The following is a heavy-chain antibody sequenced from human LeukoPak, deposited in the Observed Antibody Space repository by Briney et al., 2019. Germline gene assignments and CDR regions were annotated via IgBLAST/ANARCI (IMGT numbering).Heavy chain of an antibody. J-gene: IGHJ3*02. CDR1: GGSISSYY. V-gene: IGHV4-4*07. Sequence: SETLSLTRTVSGGSISSYYWSWIRQPAGKGLEWIGRIYTSGSTNYNPSLKSRVTISVDTSKNQFSLKLSSVTAADTAVYYCARGRYYYDSIAPPNAFDIWGQGTMVTVSS. D-gene: IGHD3-22*01. CDR2: IYTSGST. CDR3: ARGRYYYDSIAPPNAFDI.